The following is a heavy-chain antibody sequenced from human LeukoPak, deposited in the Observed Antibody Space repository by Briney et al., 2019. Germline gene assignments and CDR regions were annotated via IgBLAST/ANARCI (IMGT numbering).Heavy chain of an antibody. CDR1: GFTFSSYT. Sequence: GGSLRLSCAASGFTFSSYTMSWVRQAPGKGLEWVSSITDTGGVTYYADSVKGRFTISRDNSKNTLYLQMNSLRAEDTAVYYCANLRTNSLVDYWGQGTLVTVSS. D-gene: IGHD2-2*01. V-gene: IGHV3-23*01. CDR3: ANLRTNSLVDY. CDR2: ITDTGGVT. J-gene: IGHJ4*02.